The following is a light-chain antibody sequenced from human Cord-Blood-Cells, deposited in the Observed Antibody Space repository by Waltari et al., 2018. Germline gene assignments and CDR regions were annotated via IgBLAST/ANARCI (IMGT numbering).Light chain of an antibody. CDR3: SSYTSSSTNWV. CDR1: SSDVGGYNY. CDR2: DVS. Sequence: QSALTQPASVPGSPGQSITLSCTGTSSDVGGYNYVSWYQQHPGKAPKLMIYDVSKRPSGVSNRFSGSKSGNTASLTISGLQAEDEADYYCSSYTSSSTNWVFGGGTKLTVL. V-gene: IGLV2-14*01. J-gene: IGLJ3*02.